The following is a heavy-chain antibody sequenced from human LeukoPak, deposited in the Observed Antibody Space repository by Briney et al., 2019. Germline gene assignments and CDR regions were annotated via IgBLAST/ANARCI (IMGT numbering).Heavy chain of an antibody. D-gene: IGHD4-17*01. Sequence: PSETLSLTCAVYGGSFSGYYWSWIRQPPGKGVEWIGEINHSGSTNYNPSLKSRVTISVDTSKNQFSLKLSSVTAADTAVYYCARGPRKGPRYYGDYVEYYFDYWGQGTLVTVSS. CDR1: GGSFSGYY. V-gene: IGHV4-34*01. CDR3: ARGPRKGPRYYGDYVEYYFDY. J-gene: IGHJ4*02. CDR2: INHSGST.